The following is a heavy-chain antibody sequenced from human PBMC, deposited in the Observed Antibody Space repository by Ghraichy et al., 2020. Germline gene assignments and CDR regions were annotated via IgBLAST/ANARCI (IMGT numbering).Heavy chain of an antibody. V-gene: IGHV3-7*01. CDR2: RNQDGSEE. CDR1: GFTFSSYW. Sequence: LTCAASGFTFSSYWMSWVRQAPGKGLEWVARRNQDGSEEYYVDSVQGRFTISRDNAKNLLYLQMNRLTDEDTAVYYCARWRSCTSGVCHYYFDYWGQETLLTVSS. CDR3: ARWRSCTSGVCHYYFDY. J-gene: IGHJ4*02. D-gene: IGHD2-8*01.